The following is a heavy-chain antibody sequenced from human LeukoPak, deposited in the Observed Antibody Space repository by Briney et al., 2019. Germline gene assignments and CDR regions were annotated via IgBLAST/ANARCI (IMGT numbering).Heavy chain of an antibody. V-gene: IGHV4-4*07. Sequence: PSETLSLTCTVSGGSISSYYWSWIRQPAGKGLEWIELIYTSGSTNYNPSLKSRVTMSVDTSKNQFSLKLSSVTAADTAVYYCARDKPDFGYSIGRYFYYYYGMDVWGQGTTVTVSS. CDR2: IYTSGST. J-gene: IGHJ6*02. CDR1: GGSISSYY. D-gene: IGHD6-25*01. CDR3: ARDKPDFGYSIGRYFYYYYGMDV.